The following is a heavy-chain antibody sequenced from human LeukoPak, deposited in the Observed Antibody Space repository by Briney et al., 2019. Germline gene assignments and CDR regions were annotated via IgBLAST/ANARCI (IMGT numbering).Heavy chain of an antibody. CDR2: ISYDGSNK. CDR3: ARDGYSSSWFPSNYYYYMDV. D-gene: IGHD6-13*01. J-gene: IGHJ6*03. V-gene: IGHV3-30*04. CDR1: GFTFSSYA. Sequence: GGSLRLSCAASGFTFSSYAMHWVRQAPGKGLEWVAVISYDGSNKYYADSVKGRFTISRDNSKNTLYLQMNSLRAEDTAVYYCARDGYSSSWFPSNYYYYMDVWGKGTTVTVSS.